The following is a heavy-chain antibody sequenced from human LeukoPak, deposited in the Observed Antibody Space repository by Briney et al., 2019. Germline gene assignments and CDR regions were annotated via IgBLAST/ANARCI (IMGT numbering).Heavy chain of an antibody. V-gene: IGHV4-59*01. D-gene: IGHD5-12*01. J-gene: IGHJ3*02. CDR1: GGSISSYY. CDR2: IYYSGST. CDR3: ARDIGAYKGAFDI. Sequence: SEALSLTCTVSGGSISSYYWSWIRQPPGKGLEWIGYIYYSGSTNYNPSLKSRVTISVDTSKNQSSLKLSSVTAADTAVYYCARDIGAYKGAFDIWGQGTMVTVSS.